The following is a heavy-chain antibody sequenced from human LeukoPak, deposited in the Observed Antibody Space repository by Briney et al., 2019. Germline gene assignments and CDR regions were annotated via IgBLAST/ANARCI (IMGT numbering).Heavy chain of an antibody. Sequence: PSETLSLTCSVSGYSISNGYYWGWIRQPPGKGLEWVANVYRDGNTYYSPSLESRVTISVDTSKNQFFLRLSSVTAADTAVYYCARTTEAHSWRTRYYDYYMDVWGKGTTVTVSS. CDR3: ARTTEAHSWRTRYYDYYMDV. CDR1: GYSISNGYY. CDR2: VYRDGNT. D-gene: IGHD6-13*01. J-gene: IGHJ6*03. V-gene: IGHV4-38-2*01.